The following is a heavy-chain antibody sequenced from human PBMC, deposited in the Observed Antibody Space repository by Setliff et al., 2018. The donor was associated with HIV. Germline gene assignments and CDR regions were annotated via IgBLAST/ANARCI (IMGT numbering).Heavy chain of an antibody. V-gene: IGHV3-7*03. CDR2: IKQDGSEK. J-gene: IGHJ4*02. CDR1: GFAFSGHQ. D-gene: IGHD3-22*01. CDR3: AKELAASGLGYFDS. Sequence: SGGSLRLSCAASGFAFSGHQMSWVRQAPGKGLEWVAKIKQDGSEKYYVDSVKGRFTISRDNAKNSLYLQMSSLRAEDTAEYYCAKELAASGLGYFDSWGRGILVTVSS.